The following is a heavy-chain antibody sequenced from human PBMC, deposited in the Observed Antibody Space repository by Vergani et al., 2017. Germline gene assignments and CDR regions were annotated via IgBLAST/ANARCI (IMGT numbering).Heavy chain of an antibody. CDR3: ASRIAGADDDAFDI. Sequence: EVQLVESGGGLVQPGGSLRLSCAASGFTFSIYLMSWVRQAPGKGLEWVANIKQDGSEKYYVDSVKGRFTISRDNAKNSLYLQMNSLRAEDTAVYYCASRIAGADDDAFDIWGQGTMVTVSS. V-gene: IGHV3-7*01. CDR1: GFTFSIYL. D-gene: IGHD6-19*01. CDR2: IKQDGSEK. J-gene: IGHJ3*02.